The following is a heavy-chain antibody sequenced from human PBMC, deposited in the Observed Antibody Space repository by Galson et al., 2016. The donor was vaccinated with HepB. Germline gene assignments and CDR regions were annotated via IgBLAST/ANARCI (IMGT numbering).Heavy chain of an antibody. V-gene: IGHV3-23*01. Sequence: SLRLSCAASGFTFKGFGMNWVRQAPGKGLEWVSSISAGGSNSYYTDSVKGRFTVSRDNSKNTLYLQMNSLRAEDTAVYYCAKDTSIRDAFDIWGQGTMVTVSS. D-gene: IGHD2-21*01. CDR1: GFTFKGFG. CDR3: AKDTSIRDAFDI. CDR2: ISAGGSNS. J-gene: IGHJ3*02.